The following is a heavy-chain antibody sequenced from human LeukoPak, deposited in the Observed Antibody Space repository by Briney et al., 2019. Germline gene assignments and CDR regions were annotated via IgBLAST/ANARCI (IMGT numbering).Heavy chain of an antibody. J-gene: IGHJ6*02. CDR2: INPNSGGT. CDR3: ARETLGYCSSTSCSGHYYYGMDV. CDR1: GYTFTGYY. Sequence: ASVKVSCKASGYTFTGYYMHWVRQAPGQGLEWMGWINPNSGGTNYAQKFQGRVTMTRDTSISTAYMELSRLRSDDTAVYYCARETLGYCSSTSCSGHYYYGMDVWGQGTTVTVSS. D-gene: IGHD2-2*01. V-gene: IGHV1-2*02.